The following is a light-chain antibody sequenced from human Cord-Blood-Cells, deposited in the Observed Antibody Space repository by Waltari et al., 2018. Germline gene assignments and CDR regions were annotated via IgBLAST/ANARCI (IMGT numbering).Light chain of an antibody. CDR3: QQSYSTLLT. CDR1: QSISSY. V-gene: IGKV1-39*01. J-gene: IGKJ4*01. Sequence: DLQMTQSPSSLSASVGDRVTITCRASQSISSYLNWYQQKPGKAPKLLIYAASSLQSGVPSRLSGSGSGTDFTLTISSLQPEDFATYYCQQSYSTLLTFGGGTKVEIK. CDR2: AAS.